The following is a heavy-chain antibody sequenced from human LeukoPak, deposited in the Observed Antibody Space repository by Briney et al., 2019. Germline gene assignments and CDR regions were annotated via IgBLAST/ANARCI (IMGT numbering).Heavy chain of an antibody. CDR1: GDSISSSGYF. V-gene: IGHV4-39*07. CDR3: ARDNPYGSGTDY. CDR2: IYFSGRT. D-gene: IGHD3-10*01. Sequence: PSETLSLTCNVSGDSISSSGYFWGWIRQPPGKGLEWIGSIYFSGRTYYNMSLKSRVIISIDTSKNQFSLKVNSVTAADTAVYYCARDNPYGSGTDYWGQGSLVTVSS. J-gene: IGHJ4*02.